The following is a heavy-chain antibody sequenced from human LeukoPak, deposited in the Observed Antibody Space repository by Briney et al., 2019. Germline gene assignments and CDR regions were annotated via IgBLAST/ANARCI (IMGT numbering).Heavy chain of an antibody. J-gene: IGHJ4*02. D-gene: IGHD6-13*01. CDR3: ARGSSSWPTFDY. CDR1: GYTFTDYY. CDR2: INPNSGAT. V-gene: IGHV1-2*02. Sequence: ASVKVSCKASGYTFTDYYMLWVRQAPGQGLEWMGWINPNSGATKYAQKFQGRVTMTRDRSISTAYMELSRLRSDDTAVYYCARGSSSWPTFDYWGQGTLVTVSS.